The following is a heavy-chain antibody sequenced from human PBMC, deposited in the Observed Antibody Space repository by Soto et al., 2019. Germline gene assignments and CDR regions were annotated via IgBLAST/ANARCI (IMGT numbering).Heavy chain of an antibody. CDR1: GGTFSSFT. Sequence: SVKVSCKASGGTFSSFTISWVRQAPGQGLEWMGGIIPIYGTANYAQKFQGRVTITADASTRTAYMELSSLRSEDTAVYYRAKDRRADWESYYYYAMDVWGQGTTVTVSS. J-gene: IGHJ6*02. V-gene: IGHV1-69*13. D-gene: IGHD1-26*01. CDR3: AKDRRADWESYYYYAMDV. CDR2: IIPIYGTA.